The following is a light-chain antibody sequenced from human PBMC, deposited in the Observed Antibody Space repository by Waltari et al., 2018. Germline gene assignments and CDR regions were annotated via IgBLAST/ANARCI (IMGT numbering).Light chain of an antibody. Sequence: QSALTQPASVSGSPGQSITISCTGTGSDVGGYDYVSWYPRHPGKVPKVMIYDVNNRPSGVSDRFSGSKSGYTASLTISGLQAQDEADYYCSSYTSSRAIFVFGIGTKVTVL. CDR2: DVN. J-gene: IGLJ1*01. CDR3: SSYTSSRAIFV. V-gene: IGLV2-14*01. CDR1: GSDVGGYDY.